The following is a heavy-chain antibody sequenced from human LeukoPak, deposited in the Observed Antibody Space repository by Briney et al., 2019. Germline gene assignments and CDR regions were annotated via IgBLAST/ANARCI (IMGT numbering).Heavy chain of an antibody. Sequence: PGGSLRLSCAASGFTFSSYWMHWVRQAPGKGLEWVAVISYDGSNKYYADSVKGRFTISRDNSKNTLYLQMNSLRAEDTAVYYCAKDPHIAAAGTKDYYFDYWGQGTLVTVSS. CDR3: AKDPHIAAAGTKDYYFDY. D-gene: IGHD6-13*01. CDR1: GFTFSSYW. J-gene: IGHJ4*02. CDR2: ISYDGSNK. V-gene: IGHV3-30*18.